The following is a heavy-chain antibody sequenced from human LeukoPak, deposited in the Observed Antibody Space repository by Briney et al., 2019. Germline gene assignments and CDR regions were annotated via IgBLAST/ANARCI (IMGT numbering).Heavy chain of an antibody. CDR1: GGSISSYY. Sequence: SETLPLTCTVSGGSISSYYWSWIRQPAGKGLEWIGRIYTSWSTNYNPSLKSRVTMSVDTSTNQFSLKLSSVTAADTAVYYCARETVTDNWWNYYSGMDVWGQGTTVPVPS. D-gene: IGHD4-17*01. CDR2: IYTSWST. J-gene: IGHJ6*02. V-gene: IGHV4-4*07. CDR3: ARETVTDNWWNYYSGMDV.